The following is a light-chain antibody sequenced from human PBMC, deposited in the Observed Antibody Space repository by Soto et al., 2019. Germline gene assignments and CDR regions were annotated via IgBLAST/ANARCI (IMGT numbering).Light chain of an antibody. J-gene: IGKJ1*01. V-gene: IGKV1-5*03. CDR3: QHYNSYSEA. Sequence: IRMTQSPSTLSGSVGDRVTITCRASQTISSWLAWYQQKPGKAPKLLIYKASTLKSGVPSRFSGSGSGTEFTLTISSLQPEDFATYYCQHYNSYSEAFGQGTKVDIK. CDR2: KAS. CDR1: QTISSW.